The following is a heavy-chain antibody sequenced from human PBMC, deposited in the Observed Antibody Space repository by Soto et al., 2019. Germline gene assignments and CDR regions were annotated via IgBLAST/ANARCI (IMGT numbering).Heavy chain of an antibody. V-gene: IGHV4-59*08. J-gene: IGHJ4*02. CDR3: ARHTEYSGYEGFDY. CDR1: GGSISSYY. Sequence: PSETLSLTCTVSGGSISSYYWSWIRQPPGKGLGWIGYIYYSGSTNYNPSLKSRVTISVDTSKNQFSLKLSSVTAGDTAVYFCARHTEYSGYEGFDYWGQGTLVTAPQ. D-gene: IGHD5-12*01. CDR2: IYYSGST.